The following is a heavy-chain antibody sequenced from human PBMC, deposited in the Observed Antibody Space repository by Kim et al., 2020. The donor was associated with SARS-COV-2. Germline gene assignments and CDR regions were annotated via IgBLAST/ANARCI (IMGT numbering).Heavy chain of an antibody. D-gene: IGHD1-26*01. CDR1: GFNFINNA. J-gene: IGHJ6*02. Sequence: GGSLRLSCAVSGFNFINNAMNWVRQAPGKGLEWVSGISGTGTDKYYADSVKGRLTISRDTSKNTLYLQMNSLRAEDTAVYYCAKDVWDYAGMDVWGQGTTVTVSS. V-gene: IGHV3-23*01. CDR3: AKDVWDYAGMDV. CDR2: ISGTGTDK.